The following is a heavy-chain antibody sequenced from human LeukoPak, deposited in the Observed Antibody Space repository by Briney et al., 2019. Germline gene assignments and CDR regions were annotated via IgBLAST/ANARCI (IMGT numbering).Heavy chain of an antibody. CDR3: ARGDYDILTGYLGGYYYYMDV. D-gene: IGHD3-9*01. J-gene: IGHJ6*03. V-gene: IGHV7-4-1*02. CDR2: INTNTGNP. CDR1: GYTFTSYA. Sequence: ASVKVSCKASGYTFTSYAMNWVRQAPGQGLEWMGWINTNTGNPTYAQGFTGRFVFSLDTSVSTAYLQISSLKAEDTAVYYCARGDYDILTGYLGGYYYYMDVWGKGTTVTVSS.